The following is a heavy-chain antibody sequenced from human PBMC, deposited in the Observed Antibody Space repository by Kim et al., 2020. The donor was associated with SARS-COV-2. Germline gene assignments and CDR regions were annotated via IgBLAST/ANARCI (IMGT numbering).Heavy chain of an antibody. V-gene: IGHV3-9*01. D-gene: IGHD5-18*01. J-gene: IGHJ4*02. CDR1: GFTFDDYA. Sequence: GGSLRLSCAASGFTFDDYAMHWVRQAPGKGLEWVSGISWNSGSIGYADSVKGRFTISRDNAKNSLYLQMNSLRAEDTALYYCAVRGYSYGFDFDYWGQGTLVTVSS. CDR2: ISWNSGSI. CDR3: AVRGYSYGFDFDY.